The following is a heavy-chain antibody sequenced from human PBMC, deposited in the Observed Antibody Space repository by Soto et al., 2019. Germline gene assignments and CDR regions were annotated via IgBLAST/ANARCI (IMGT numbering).Heavy chain of an antibody. CDR2: IRTKGEGGTT. CDR3: TTGSNEGY. V-gene: IGHV3-15*07. D-gene: IGHD1-1*01. Sequence: EVQLVESGGGLVKPGESLRLSCAASGFTFSSAWMNWVRQAPGKGLEWVGRIRTKGEGGTTDYPAPGKGRFTILRDDSKNTLYLQMNSLKTEDTAVYYCTTGSNEGYWGQGILVTVSS. CDR1: GFTFSSAW. J-gene: IGHJ4*02.